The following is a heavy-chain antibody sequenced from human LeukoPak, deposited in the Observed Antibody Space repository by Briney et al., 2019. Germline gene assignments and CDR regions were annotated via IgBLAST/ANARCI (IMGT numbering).Heavy chain of an antibody. CDR1: GFTFSRSA. Sequence: GGSPRLSCAASGFTFSRSAMTWVRQTPGKGLDWVSSISSSGNTYYADSVKGRFTISRDNSKNMLYLQMNSLRAEDTAVYYCVKGRISEDGLDFWGQGTLVTVSS. J-gene: IGHJ4*02. V-gene: IGHV3-23*01. CDR2: ISSSGNT. D-gene: IGHD6-13*01. CDR3: VKGRISEDGLDF.